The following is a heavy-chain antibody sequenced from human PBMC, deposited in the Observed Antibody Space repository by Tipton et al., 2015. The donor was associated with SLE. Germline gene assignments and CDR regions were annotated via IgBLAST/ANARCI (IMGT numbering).Heavy chain of an antibody. D-gene: IGHD3-10*01. J-gene: IGHJ4*02. V-gene: IGHV4-31*03. CDR3: ASEGSGSSSTDY. Sequence: TLSLTCTVSGGSISSGSYYWSWIRQPAGKGLEWIGHIYYSDTTYYNPSLKSRVSISVDASKNQFSLNVSSVTAADTAVYYCASEGSGSSSTDYWGQGTLVTVSS. CDR2: IYYSDTT. CDR1: GGSISSGSYY.